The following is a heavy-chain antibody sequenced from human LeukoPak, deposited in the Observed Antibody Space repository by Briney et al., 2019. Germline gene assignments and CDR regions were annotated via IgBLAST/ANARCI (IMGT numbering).Heavy chain of an antibody. V-gene: IGHV3-23*01. CDR1: EFTFSSYA. J-gene: IGHJ4*02. D-gene: IGHD3-3*01. Sequence: SGGSLRLSCAASEFTFSSYAMSWVRQAPGKGLEWVSSISGSGGSTYYADSVKGRFTISRDNSKNTLYLQMNSLRAEDTAVYYCAKQGGTIFGVVVVRNFDYWGQGTLVTVSS. CDR3: AKQGGTIFGVVVVRNFDY. CDR2: ISGSGGST.